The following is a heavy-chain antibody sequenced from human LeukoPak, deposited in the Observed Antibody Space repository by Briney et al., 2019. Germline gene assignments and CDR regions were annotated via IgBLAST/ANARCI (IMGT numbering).Heavy chain of an antibody. J-gene: IGHJ4*02. CDR3: AKDWDYYDSSGYSDY. D-gene: IGHD3-22*01. CDR2: ISGSGGST. Sequence: PGGSLRLSCAASGFTFSSYAMSWVRQAPGKGLEWVSAISGSGGSTYYADSVKGRFTISRDNSKNTLYLQMNSLRAEDTAVYYCAKDWDYYDSSGYSDYWGQGTLVTVSS. V-gene: IGHV3-23*01. CDR1: GFTFSSYA.